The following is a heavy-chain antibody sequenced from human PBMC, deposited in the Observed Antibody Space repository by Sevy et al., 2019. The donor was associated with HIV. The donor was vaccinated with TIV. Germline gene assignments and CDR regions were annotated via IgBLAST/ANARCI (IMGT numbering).Heavy chain of an antibody. CDR2: LKSDVYGGTV. CDR1: GFTFGDYC. J-gene: IGHJ4*02. Sequence: QLGGSLRLSCTASGFTFGDYCMSWVRQAPGKGLEWVAFLKSDVYGGTVDHAASVRGRFVISRDDSKTIAYLQMNDLKTGDTGVYYCTRWKAAQSIFDYWGQGAPVTVSS. V-gene: IGHV3-49*04. CDR3: TRWKAAQSIFDY. D-gene: IGHD6-13*01.